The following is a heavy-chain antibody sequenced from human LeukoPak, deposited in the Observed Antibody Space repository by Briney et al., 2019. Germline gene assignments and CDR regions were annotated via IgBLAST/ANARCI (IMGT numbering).Heavy chain of an antibody. D-gene: IGHD2-15*01. V-gene: IGHV3-11*06. CDR2: ISSSSSYT. Sequence: GGSLRLSCAASGFTFSDYYMSWIRQAPGKGLEWVSYISSSSSYTNCADSVKGRFTISRDNAKNTLYLQMNSLRAEDTAVYYCARVSSGGGIQWGQGTLVTVSS. J-gene: IGHJ4*02. CDR1: GFTFSDYY. CDR3: ARVSSGGGIQ.